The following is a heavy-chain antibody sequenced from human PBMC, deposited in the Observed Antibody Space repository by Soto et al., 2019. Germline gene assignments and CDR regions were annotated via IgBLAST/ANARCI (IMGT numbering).Heavy chain of an antibody. Sequence: GGSLRLSCAASGFTVSSNYMSWVRQAPGKGLEWVSVIYSGGSTYYADSVKGRFTIFRHNSKNTLYLQMNSLRAEDTAVYYCARDGEGYCSGGSCGFLEYFQHWGQGTLVTVSS. V-gene: IGHV3-53*04. CDR3: ARDGEGYCSGGSCGFLEYFQH. J-gene: IGHJ1*01. CDR2: IYSGGST. CDR1: GFTVSSNY. D-gene: IGHD2-15*01.